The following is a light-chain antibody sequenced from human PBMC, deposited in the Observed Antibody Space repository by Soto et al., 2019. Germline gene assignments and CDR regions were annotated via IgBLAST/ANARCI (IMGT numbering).Light chain of an antibody. CDR2: DVS. CDR1: SGDVGGYNY. V-gene: IGLV2-14*01. CDR3: SSYTTSNTRQIV. J-gene: IGLJ1*01. Sequence: QSVLTQPASVSGSPGQSITISCTGTSGDVGGYNYVSWYQQHPGKAPKFIIYDVSNRPSGVSNRFSGSKSGNTASLTISGLQAEDEADYYCSSYTTSNTRQIVFGTGTKVTVL.